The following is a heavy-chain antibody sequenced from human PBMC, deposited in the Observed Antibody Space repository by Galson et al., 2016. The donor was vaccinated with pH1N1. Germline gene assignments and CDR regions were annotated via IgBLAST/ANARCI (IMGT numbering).Heavy chain of an antibody. CDR3: AREGVTESGRWENAFAI. Sequence: CAISGDSVSSLDAAWNWIRQSPSGGLEWLGRTYYRSRWIYDYAGSVSGRITINPDTSKNQFSLQLSAVTPEATAVYYCAREGVTESGRWENAFAIWGQGTMFTVS. CDR1: GDSVSSLDAA. V-gene: IGHV6-1*01. D-gene: IGHD1-26*01. J-gene: IGHJ3*02. CDR2: TYYRSRWIY.